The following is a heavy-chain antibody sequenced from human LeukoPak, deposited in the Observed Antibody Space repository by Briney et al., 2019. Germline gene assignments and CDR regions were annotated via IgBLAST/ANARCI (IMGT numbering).Heavy chain of an antibody. D-gene: IGHD2-2*02. V-gene: IGHV3-30*03. J-gene: IGHJ4*02. CDR3: ARPPHSCSSTSCYSQY. CDR2: ISYDGSNK. CDR1: GFTFNNYG. Sequence: GGSLRLSCAASGFTFNNYGMHWVRQAPGKGLEWVAIISYDGSNKYYADSVKGRFTISRDNSKNTLYLQMSSLRAEDTAVYFCARPPHSCSSTSCYSQYWGQGALVTVSS.